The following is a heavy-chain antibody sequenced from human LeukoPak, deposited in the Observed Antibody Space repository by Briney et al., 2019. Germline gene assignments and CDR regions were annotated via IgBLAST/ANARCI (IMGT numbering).Heavy chain of an antibody. V-gene: IGHV1-69*01. D-gene: IGHD6-19*01. Sequence: ASVKVSCKASGGTFSSYAISWVRQAPGQGLEWMGGIIPIFGTANYAQKFQGRVTITADESTSTAYMELSSLRSEDTAVYYCARGRGSSGWYSAYWYFDLWGRGTLVTVSS. J-gene: IGHJ2*01. CDR3: ARGRGSSGWYSAYWYFDL. CDR1: GGTFSSYA. CDR2: IIPIFGTA.